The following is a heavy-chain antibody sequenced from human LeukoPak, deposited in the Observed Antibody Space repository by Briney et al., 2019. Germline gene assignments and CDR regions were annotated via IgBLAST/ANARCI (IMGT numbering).Heavy chain of an antibody. J-gene: IGHJ3*01. V-gene: IGHV3-7*03. Sequence: GGSLRLSCAVSGFTFSGFWMSWSRQAPGKGLEWVASINSDGSEGYYADVVKGRFTISRDNTKNSLYLQINSLRAEDTAVYYCARSSYSSSSSVWGQGTMATVSS. CDR3: ARSSYSSSSSV. CDR1: GFTFSGFW. D-gene: IGHD6-6*01. CDR2: INSDGSEG.